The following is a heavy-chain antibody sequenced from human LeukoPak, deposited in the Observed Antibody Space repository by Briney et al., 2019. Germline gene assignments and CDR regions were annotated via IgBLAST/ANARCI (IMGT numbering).Heavy chain of an antibody. Sequence: GGSLRLSCVASGFTFSNYAMSWVRQAPGKGLEWVASIKQDGSEKYYVDSVKGRFTVSRDNAKNSLYLQMNSLRAEDTAVYYCARQIAVAGTRMSWFDPWGQGTLVTVSS. CDR2: IKQDGSEK. J-gene: IGHJ5*02. D-gene: IGHD6-19*01. V-gene: IGHV3-7*01. CDR3: ARQIAVAGTRMSWFDP. CDR1: GFTFSNYA.